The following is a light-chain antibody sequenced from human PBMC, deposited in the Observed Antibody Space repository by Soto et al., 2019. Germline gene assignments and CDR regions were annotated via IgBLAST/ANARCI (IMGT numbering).Light chain of an antibody. CDR1: QRVTNW. CDR2: DVS. V-gene: IGKV1-5*01. Sequence: DIQMTQSPSTLSASVGERVTITCRASQRVTNWLAWYQQKPGKAPKLLIYDVSRLESGVPSRFSGSVSGTEFILTISSLQPEDFATYYCQQYDSYSWTFGQGKKVEMK. CDR3: QQYDSYSWT. J-gene: IGKJ1*01.